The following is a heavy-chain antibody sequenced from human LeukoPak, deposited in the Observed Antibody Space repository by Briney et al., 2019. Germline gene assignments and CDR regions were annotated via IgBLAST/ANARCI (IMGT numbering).Heavy chain of an antibody. V-gene: IGHV1-2*04. CDR1: GYTFTSYG. D-gene: IGHD6-19*01. CDR3: ARSAGSSGWYWFDP. CDR2: INPNSGGT. Sequence: ASVKVSCKASGYTFTSYGISWVRQAPGQGLEWMGWINPNSGGTNYAQKFQGWVTMTRDTSISTAYMELSRLRSDDTAVYYCARSAGSSGWYWFDPWGQGTLVTVSS. J-gene: IGHJ5*02.